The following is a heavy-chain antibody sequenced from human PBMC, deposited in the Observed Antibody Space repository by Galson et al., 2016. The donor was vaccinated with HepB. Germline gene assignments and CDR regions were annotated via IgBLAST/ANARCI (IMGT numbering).Heavy chain of an antibody. CDR1: GYTFINYY. CDR3: ARDRGSHSLKGYGMEV. J-gene: IGHJ6*02. D-gene: IGHD3-10*01. V-gene: IGHV1-46*01. CDR2: GNPRTGSA. Sequence: SVKVSCKASGYTFINYYMHWVRQAPGQGLEWMGIGNPRTGSASYAQKFQDRVTVTRDTSTSTVYMELSSLRSEDTDVYYCARDRGSHSLKGYGMEVWVQGTTVTVSS.